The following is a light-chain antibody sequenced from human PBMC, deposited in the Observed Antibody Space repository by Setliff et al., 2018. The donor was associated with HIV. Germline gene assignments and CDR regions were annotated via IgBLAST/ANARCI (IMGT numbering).Light chain of an antibody. V-gene: IGLV2-14*03. CDR1: SSDVGGYNY. J-gene: IGLJ1*01. Sequence: QSALTQPRSVSGSPGQSITISCTGTSSDVGGYNYVSWYQQHPGKAPKFMIYDVSNRPSGVSNRFSGSKSGNTASLTISGLQAEDEADYYCSSYTSSSTFYVFGTGTKVTVL. CDR3: SSYTSSSTFYV. CDR2: DVS.